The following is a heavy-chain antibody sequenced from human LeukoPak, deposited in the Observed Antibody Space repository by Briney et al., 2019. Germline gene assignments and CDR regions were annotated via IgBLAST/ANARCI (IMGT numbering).Heavy chain of an antibody. J-gene: IGHJ6*02. CDR2: IWYDGSNK. CDR3: ARDYGDYVVGPLYGMDV. Sequence: GGSLRLSCAASGFTFSSYGMHWVRQAPGKGLEWVAVIWYDGSNKYYADSVKGRLTISRDNSKNTLYLQMNSLRAEDTAVYYCARDYGDYVVGPLYGMDVWGQGTTVTVSS. V-gene: IGHV3-33*01. CDR1: GFTFSSYG. D-gene: IGHD4-17*01.